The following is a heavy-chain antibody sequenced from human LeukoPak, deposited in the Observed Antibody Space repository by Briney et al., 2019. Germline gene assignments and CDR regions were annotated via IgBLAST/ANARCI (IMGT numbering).Heavy chain of an antibody. D-gene: IGHD1-7*01. V-gene: IGHV3-30*18. CDR2: ISYDGSNK. CDR3: AKDRITGTTFYYFDY. J-gene: IGHJ4*02. CDR1: GFTFSSYG. Sequence: GGSLGLSCAASGFTFSSYGMHWVRQAPGKGLEWVAVISYDGSNKYYADSVKGRFTISRDNSKNTLYLQMNSLRAEDTAVYYCAKDRITGTTFYYFDYWGQGTLVTVSS.